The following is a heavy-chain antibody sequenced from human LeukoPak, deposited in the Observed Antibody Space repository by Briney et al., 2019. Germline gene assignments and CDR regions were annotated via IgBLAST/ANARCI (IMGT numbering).Heavy chain of an antibody. CDR1: GFTFNNYG. Sequence: GGSLRLSCAASGFTFNNYGMSWVRQAPGKGLEWFSSISGNGSSTFYADSVKGRFTISRDNSKNTLYLQMNSLRAEDTAVYYCAKHTAGTKALDHWGQGTLVTVSS. J-gene: IGHJ4*02. V-gene: IGHV3-23*01. CDR3: AKHTAGTKALDH. D-gene: IGHD1-1*01. CDR2: ISGNGSST.